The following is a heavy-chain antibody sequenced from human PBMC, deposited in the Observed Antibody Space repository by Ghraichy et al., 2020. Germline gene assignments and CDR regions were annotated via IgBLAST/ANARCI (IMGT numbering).Heavy chain of an antibody. CDR1: GFTFNNYV. D-gene: IGHD1-26*01. J-gene: IGHJ3*02. CDR3: ARGRGSYSVDSFDI. Sequence: GGSLRLSCAASGFTFNNYVMNWVRQAPGKGLEYVSTISSYGGRTDYADSVKGRFTISRDNSKETLFLQMASLRPEDTAVYYCARGRGSYSVDSFDIWGQGILVAVSS. V-gene: IGHV3-64*02. CDR2: ISSYGGRT.